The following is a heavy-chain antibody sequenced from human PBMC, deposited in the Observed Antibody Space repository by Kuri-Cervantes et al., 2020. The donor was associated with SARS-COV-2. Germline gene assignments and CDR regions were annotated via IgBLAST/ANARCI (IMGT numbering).Heavy chain of an antibody. D-gene: IGHD2-15*01. J-gene: IGHJ6*03. CDR2: IGTAGDT. Sequence: GESLKISCAASGFTFSSYDMHWVRQATGKGLEWVSAIGTAGDTYYPGSVKGRFTISRENAKNSLYLQMNSLRAEDTAVYYCARLVVAATHYYMDVWGKGTTVTVSS. CDR1: GFTFSSYD. CDR3: ARLVVAATHYYMDV. V-gene: IGHV3-13*01.